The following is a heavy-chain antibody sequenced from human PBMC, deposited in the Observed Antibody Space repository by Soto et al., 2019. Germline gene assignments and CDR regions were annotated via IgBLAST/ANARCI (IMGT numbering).Heavy chain of an antibody. D-gene: IGHD2-2*01. CDR3: ARGRMEEYCSSTSCYWFDP. Sequence: QVQLQESGPGLVKPSGTLSLTCAVSGGSISSSNWWSWVRQPPGKGLEWIGEIYHSGSTNYNPSRKSRVTISVDKSKNQFSLKLSSVTAADTAVYYCARGRMEEYCSSTSCYWFDPWGQGTLVTVSS. CDR1: GGSISSSNW. J-gene: IGHJ5*02. V-gene: IGHV4-4*02. CDR2: IYHSGST.